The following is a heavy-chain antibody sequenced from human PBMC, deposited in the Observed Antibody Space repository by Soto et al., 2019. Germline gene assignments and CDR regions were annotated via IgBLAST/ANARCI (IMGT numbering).Heavy chain of an antibody. V-gene: IGHV4-34*01. CDR3: ARGRITMIRGGYFDY. Sequence: QVQLQQWGAGLLKPSETLSLTCAVFGGSFSGYYWTWLRQTPGKGLEWIGEITHSGSPTYNPSLESRASISLDPTDNQFSLKLTSVPAADTSVYYCARGRITMIRGGYFDYWGQGTLVTGSS. J-gene: IGHJ4*02. CDR2: ITHSGSP. D-gene: IGHD3-10*01. CDR1: GGSFSGYY.